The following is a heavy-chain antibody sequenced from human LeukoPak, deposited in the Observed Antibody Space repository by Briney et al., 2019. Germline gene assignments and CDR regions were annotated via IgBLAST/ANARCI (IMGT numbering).Heavy chain of an antibody. V-gene: IGHV5-51*01. D-gene: IGHD5-18*01. Sequence: GESLKISCKGSGYSFTSYWIGWVRQMPGKGLEWMGIIYPGDSDTRYSPSFQGQVTISADKSINTAYLQWSSLKASDTAMYYCARHLRLWQNWFDPWGQGTLVTVSS. J-gene: IGHJ5*02. CDR3: ARHLRLWQNWFDP. CDR1: GYSFTSYW. CDR2: IYPGDSDT.